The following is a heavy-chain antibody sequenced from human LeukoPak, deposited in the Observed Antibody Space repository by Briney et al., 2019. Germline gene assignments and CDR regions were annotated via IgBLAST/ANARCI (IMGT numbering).Heavy chain of an antibody. CDR2: INSGGTT. Sequence: PGGPLRLSCAASGFAVSGDYMSWVRQAPGKGLEWVSIINSGGTTYYADSVKGRFTISRDNSKNTLYLQMNSLRAEDTAVYYCAKAKNSGSEFDYWGQGTLVTVSS. V-gene: IGHV3-53*01. CDR1: GFAVSGDY. D-gene: IGHD5-12*01. CDR3: AKAKNSGSEFDY. J-gene: IGHJ4*02.